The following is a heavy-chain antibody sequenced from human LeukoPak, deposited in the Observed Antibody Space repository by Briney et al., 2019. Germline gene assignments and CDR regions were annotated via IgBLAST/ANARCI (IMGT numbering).Heavy chain of an antibody. D-gene: IGHD5-18*01. CDR2: ISSSSSTI. V-gene: IGHV3-48*04. J-gene: IGHJ4*02. CDR3: ARDGRGYSYGPLDY. Sequence: GGSLRLSCAASGFTFSSYSMNWVRQAPGKGLEWVSYISSSSSTIYYADSVKGRFTISRDNAKNSLYLQMNSLRAEDTAVYYCARDGRGYSYGPLDYWGQGTLVTVSS. CDR1: GFTFSSYS.